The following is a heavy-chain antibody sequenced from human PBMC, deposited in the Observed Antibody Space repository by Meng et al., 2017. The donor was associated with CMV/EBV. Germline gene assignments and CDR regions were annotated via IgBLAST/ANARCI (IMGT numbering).Heavy chain of an antibody. V-gene: IGHV1-69*04. CDR3: ARDHMVGSSWYQPPIYYYYGMDV. Sequence: SVKVSCKASGGTFSSYTISWVRQAPGQGLEWMGRIIPILGIANYAQKFQGRVTITADKSTSTAYMELSSLRSEDTAVYYCARDHMVGSSWYQPPIYYYYGMDVWGQGTTVTVSS. CDR1: GGTFSSYT. D-gene: IGHD6-13*01. J-gene: IGHJ6*02. CDR2: IIPILGIA.